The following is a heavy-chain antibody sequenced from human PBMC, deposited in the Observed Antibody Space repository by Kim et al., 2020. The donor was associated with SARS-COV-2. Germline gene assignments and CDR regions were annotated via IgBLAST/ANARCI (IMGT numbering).Heavy chain of an antibody. CDR3: ARDMSGEWELLPGY. Sequence: SETLSLTCTVSGGSISSGSYYWSWIRQPAGKGLEWIGRIYTSGSTNYNPSLKSRVTISVDTSKNQFSLKLSSVTAADTAVYYCARDMSGEWELLPGYWVQGTLVTVSS. V-gene: IGHV4-61*02. CDR2: IYTSGST. CDR1: GGSISSGSYY. D-gene: IGHD1-26*01. J-gene: IGHJ4*02.